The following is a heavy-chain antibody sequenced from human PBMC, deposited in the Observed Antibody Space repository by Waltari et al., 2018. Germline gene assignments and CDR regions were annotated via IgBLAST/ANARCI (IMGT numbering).Heavy chain of an antibody. CDR2: IIPIFGTA. V-gene: IGHV1-69*05. J-gene: IGHJ6*02. CDR3: ASFLEQLVPVRLYGMDV. CDR1: GGTFSSYA. D-gene: IGHD6-6*01. Sequence: QVQLVQSGAEVKKPGSSVKVSCKASGGTFSSYAISWVRQAPGQGLEWMGGIIPIFGTANYAQKFQGRVTITTDESTSTAYMELSSLRSEDTAVYYCASFLEQLVPVRLYGMDVWGQGTTVTVSS.